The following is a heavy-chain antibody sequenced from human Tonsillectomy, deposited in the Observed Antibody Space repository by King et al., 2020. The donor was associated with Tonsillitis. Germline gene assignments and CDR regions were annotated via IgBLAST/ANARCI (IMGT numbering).Heavy chain of an antibody. V-gene: IGHV1-46*01. CDR2: INSNGGAT. J-gene: IGHJ5*02. CDR3: AEDHSQSDSYWWFDP. D-gene: IGHD4-11*01. CDR1: GYTFIRHY. Sequence: VQLVESGAEVKTPGASVKVSCKTSGYTFIRHYIHWVRQAPGQGLEWMGVINSNGGATTYAQKFQGRVTMTSDTSTSTVYMELSSLTSDDTAVDFCAEDHSQSDSYWWFDPWGQGTLVTVSS.